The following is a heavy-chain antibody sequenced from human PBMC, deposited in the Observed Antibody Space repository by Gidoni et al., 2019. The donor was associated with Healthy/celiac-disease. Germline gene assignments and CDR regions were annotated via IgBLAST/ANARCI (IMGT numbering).Heavy chain of an antibody. V-gene: IGHV3-30-3*01. CDR1: GFTFSSYA. D-gene: IGHD3-10*01. CDR3: ARDRRGWVRGVINY. CDR2: IAYDGSNK. Sequence: QVQLVASGGGVVQPGRSLSLSCAASGFTFSSYAMLWVRQAPGKGLDWVAVIAYDGSNKYYADSVKGRFTISRDNSKNTLYLQMNSLRAEATAVYYCARDRRGWVRGVINYWGQGTLVTVSS. J-gene: IGHJ4*02.